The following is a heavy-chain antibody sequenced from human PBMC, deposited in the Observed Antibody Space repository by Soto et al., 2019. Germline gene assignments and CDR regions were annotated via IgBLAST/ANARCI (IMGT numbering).Heavy chain of an antibody. V-gene: IGHV1-18*01. D-gene: IGHD4-4*01. J-gene: IGHJ6*02. CDR2: ISAYNGNT. CDR1: GYTFTSYG. Sequence: ASVKVSCKASGYTFTSYGISWVRQAPGQGLEWMGWISAYNGNTNYAQKLQGRVTMTTDTSTSTAYMELRSLRSDDTAVYYCARSGYFDYSNYASYYYGMDVWGQGTTVTVSS. CDR3: ARSGYFDYSNYASYYYGMDV.